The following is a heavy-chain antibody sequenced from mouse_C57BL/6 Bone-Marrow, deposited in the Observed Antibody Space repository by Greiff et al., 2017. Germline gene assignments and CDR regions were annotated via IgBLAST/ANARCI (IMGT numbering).Heavy chain of an antibody. Sequence: EVKVVESGGDLVKPGGSLKLSCAASGFTFSSYGMSWVRQTPDKRLEWVATISSGGSDTYYPDSVKGRFTISRDNAKITLYLQMSSLKSEDTAMYYCARNSPLAYWGQGTLVTVSA. CDR2: ISSGGSDT. D-gene: IGHD2-12*01. CDR1: GFTFSSYG. J-gene: IGHJ3*01. V-gene: IGHV5-6*01. CDR3: ARNSPLAY.